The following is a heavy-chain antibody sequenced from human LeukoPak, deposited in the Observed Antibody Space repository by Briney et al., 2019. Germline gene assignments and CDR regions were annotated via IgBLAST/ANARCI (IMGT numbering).Heavy chain of an antibody. J-gene: IGHJ6*02. CDR2: INAGNGNT. Sequence: VASVKVSCKASGYTFTSYAMHWVRQAPGQRLEWMGWINAGNGNTKYSQKFQGRVTITRDTSASTAYMELSSLRSEDTAVYYCARDGTFGATKRYYYYGMDVWGQGTTVTVSS. CDR1: GYTFTSYA. V-gene: IGHV1-3*01. D-gene: IGHD5-24*01. CDR3: ARDGTFGATKRYYYYGMDV.